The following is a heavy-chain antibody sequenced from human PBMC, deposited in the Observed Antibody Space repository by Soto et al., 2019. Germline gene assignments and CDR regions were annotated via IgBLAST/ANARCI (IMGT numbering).Heavy chain of an antibody. V-gene: IGHV4-39*01. CDR3: ASTYYYGSGYDY. D-gene: IGHD3-10*01. CDR2: IYYSGST. Sequence: SETLSLTCTVSGGSISSSSYYWGWIRQPPGKGLGWIGSIYYSGSTYYNPSLKSRVTISVDTSKNQFSLKLSSVTAADTAVYYCASTYYYGSGYDYWGQGTLVTVSS. J-gene: IGHJ4*02. CDR1: GGSISSSSYY.